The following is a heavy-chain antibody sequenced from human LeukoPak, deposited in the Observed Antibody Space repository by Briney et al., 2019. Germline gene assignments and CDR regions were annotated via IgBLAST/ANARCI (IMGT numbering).Heavy chain of an antibody. CDR1: GGTFSSYA. CDR3: ARVEYSGSYFGWVDP. CDR2: IIPIFGTA. V-gene: IGHV1-69*13. D-gene: IGHD1-26*01. J-gene: IGHJ5*02. Sequence: SVKVSCKASGGTFSSYAISWVRQAPGQGLEWMGGIIPIFGTANYAQKFQGRVTITADESTSTAYMELSSLRSEDTAVYYCARVEYSGSYFGWVDPWGQGTLVTVSS.